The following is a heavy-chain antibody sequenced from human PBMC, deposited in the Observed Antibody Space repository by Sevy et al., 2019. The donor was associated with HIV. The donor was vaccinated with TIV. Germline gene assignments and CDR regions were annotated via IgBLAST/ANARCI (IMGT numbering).Heavy chain of an antibody. CDR3: ARTLGDYFDHVGNYYGMDV. CDR1: GYTFTSYG. D-gene: IGHD3-9*01. CDR2: ISAYNGNT. J-gene: IGHJ6*02. V-gene: IGHV1-18*01. Sequence: ASVNVSCKASGYTFTSYGISWVRQAPGQGLEWMGWISAYNGNTNYAQKLQGRVTMTTDTFTSTAYMELRSLRSDDTAVYYCARTLGDYFDHVGNYYGMDVWGQGTTVTVSS.